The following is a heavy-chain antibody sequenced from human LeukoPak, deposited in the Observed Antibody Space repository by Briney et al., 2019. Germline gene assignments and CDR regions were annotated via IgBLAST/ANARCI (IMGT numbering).Heavy chain of an antibody. D-gene: IGHD3-10*01. CDR3: ARDSIYYGSGMNWFDP. CDR2: IIPILGIA. V-gene: IGHV1-69*04. Sequence: SVKVSCKASGGTFSSYAISWVRQAPGQGLEWMGRIIPILGIANYAQKFQDRVTITADKSTSTAYMELSSLRSEDTAVYYCARDSIYYGSGMNWFDPWGQGTLVTVSS. J-gene: IGHJ5*02. CDR1: GGTFSSYA.